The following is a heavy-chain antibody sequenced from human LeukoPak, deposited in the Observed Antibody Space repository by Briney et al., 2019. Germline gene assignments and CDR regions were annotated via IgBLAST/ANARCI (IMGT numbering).Heavy chain of an antibody. V-gene: IGHV3-7*01. CDR1: GFTFSSYW. CDR2: IKQDGSEK. J-gene: IGHJ4*02. Sequence: GGSLRLSCAASGFTFSSYWTSWVRQAPGKGLEWVANIKQDGSEKYYVDSVKGRFTISRDNAKNSLYLQMNSLRAEDTAVYYCARVEGNYDSSGYYSVYWGQGTLVTVSS. D-gene: IGHD3-22*01. CDR3: ARVEGNYDSSGYYSVY.